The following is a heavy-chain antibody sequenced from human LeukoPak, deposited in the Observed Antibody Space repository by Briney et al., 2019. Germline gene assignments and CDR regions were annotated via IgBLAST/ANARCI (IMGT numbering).Heavy chain of an antibody. Sequence: GGSLRLSCAASGFTFDDYGMSWVRQAPGKGLVWVSRINSDGSSTSYADSVKGRFTISRDNAKNTLYLQMNSLRAEDTAVYYCARESWLHAIDYWGQGTLVTVSS. CDR1: GFTFDDYG. CDR2: INSDGSST. CDR3: ARESWLHAIDY. J-gene: IGHJ4*02. D-gene: IGHD5-24*01. V-gene: IGHV3-74*01.